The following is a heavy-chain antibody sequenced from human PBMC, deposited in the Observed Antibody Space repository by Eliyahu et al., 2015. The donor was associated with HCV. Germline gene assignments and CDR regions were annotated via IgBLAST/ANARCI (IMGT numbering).Heavy chain of an antibody. Sequence: QVQLQESGPGLVKPSETLSLTCTVSGGSISDYYWSWIRQPAGKGLEWIGRIYTSGSTNYNPALRSRVTMSIDTSKNQFSLKLNSVTAADTAVYYCARADCSGGSCYYFNYWGQGTLVTVSS. J-gene: IGHJ4*02. CDR3: ARADCSGGSCYYFNY. V-gene: IGHV4-4*07. CDR2: IYTSGST. CDR1: GGSISDYY. D-gene: IGHD2-15*01.